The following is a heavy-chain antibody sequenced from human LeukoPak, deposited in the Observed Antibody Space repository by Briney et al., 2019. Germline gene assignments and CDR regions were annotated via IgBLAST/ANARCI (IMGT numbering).Heavy chain of an antibody. V-gene: IGHV3-23*01. CDR2: IAGSDGFT. D-gene: IGHD1-26*01. CDR1: GFPFSSYA. CDR3: AKLDRATKGLFDI. Sequence: GGSLRLSCAASGFPFSSYAMNWVRQAPGKGLEWVSVIAGSDGFTQYADSVKGRFTISRDNSKNTLYLQMNSLRAEDTAVYYCAKLDRATKGLFDIWGQGTMVTVSS. J-gene: IGHJ3*02.